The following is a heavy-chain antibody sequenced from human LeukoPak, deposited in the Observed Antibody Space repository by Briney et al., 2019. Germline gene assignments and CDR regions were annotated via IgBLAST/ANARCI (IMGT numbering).Heavy chain of an antibody. V-gene: IGHV3-23*01. CDR3: AQTRMSYYYYGMDV. J-gene: IGHJ6*02. Sequence: GGSLRLSCAASGFTFSSYAMTWVRQAPGKGLEWVSAISGSGGSTYYADSVKGRFTISRDNSKNMLYLQMNSLGAEDTAVYYCAQTRMSYYYYGMDVWGQGTTVTVSS. CDR2: ISGSGGST. CDR1: GFTFSSYA. D-gene: IGHD2-8*01.